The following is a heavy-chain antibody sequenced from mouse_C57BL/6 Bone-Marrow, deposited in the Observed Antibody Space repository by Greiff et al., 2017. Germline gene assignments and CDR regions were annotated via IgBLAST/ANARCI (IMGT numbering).Heavy chain of an antibody. CDR2: ISNLAYSI. CDR3: ARHSYYYGSRGYAMDY. J-gene: IGHJ4*01. D-gene: IGHD1-1*01. V-gene: IGHV5-15*01. CDR1: GFTFSDYG. Sequence: EVQGVESGGGLVQPGGSLKLSCAASGFTFSDYGMAWVRQAPRKGPEWVAFISNLAYSIYYADTVTGRFTISSENAKNTLYLEMSSLRSEDTAMYYCARHSYYYGSRGYAMDYWGQGTSVTVSS.